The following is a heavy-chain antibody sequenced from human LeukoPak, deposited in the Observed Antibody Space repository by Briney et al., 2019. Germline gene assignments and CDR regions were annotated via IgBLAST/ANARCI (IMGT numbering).Heavy chain of an antibody. CDR2: IYSSGST. CDR1: GGSISNYY. Sequence: SETLSLTCTVSGGSISNYYWSWIRQPAGKGLEWIGRIYSSGSTNYNPSLKSRVTMSIDTSQNQFSLTLNSVTAADTALYYCARVSAYHSSGWYIKYWGLGTLVTVSS. CDR3: ARVSAYHSSGWYIKY. D-gene: IGHD6-19*01. J-gene: IGHJ4*02. V-gene: IGHV4-4*07.